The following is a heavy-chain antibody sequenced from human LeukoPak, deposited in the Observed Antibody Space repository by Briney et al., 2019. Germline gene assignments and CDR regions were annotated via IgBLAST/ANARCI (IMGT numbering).Heavy chain of an antibody. J-gene: IGHJ3*02. CDR1: GGTLSSYA. CDR2: IIPIFGTA. D-gene: IGHD5-24*01. V-gene: IGHV1-69*13. CDR3: ARYYNFGALDI. Sequence: ASVKVSCKASGGTLSSYAISWVRQAPGQGLEWMGGIIPIFGTANYAQKFQGRVTITADESTSTAYMELSSLRSEDTAVYYCARYYNFGALDIWGQGTMVTVSS.